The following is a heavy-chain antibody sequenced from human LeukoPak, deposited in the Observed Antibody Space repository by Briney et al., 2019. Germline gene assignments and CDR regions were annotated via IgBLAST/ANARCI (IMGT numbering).Heavy chain of an antibody. CDR2: IYSGGST. J-gene: IGHJ4*02. D-gene: IGHD4-17*01. CDR1: GFTVSSNY. CDR3: ARVVLGDYPVN. Sequence: PGGSLRLSCAASGFTVSSNYMSWVRQAPGKGLEWVSVIYSGGSTYYADSVKGRFTISRDNSKNTLYLQMNSLRAEDTAVYYCARVVLGDYPVNWGQGTLVTVSS. V-gene: IGHV3-66*01.